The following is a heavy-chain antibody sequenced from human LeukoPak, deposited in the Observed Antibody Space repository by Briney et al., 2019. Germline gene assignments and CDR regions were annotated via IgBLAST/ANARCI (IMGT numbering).Heavy chain of an antibody. CDR2: IKNKHDGGTT. Sequence: GGSLRLSCAASGFTFTDAYMSWVRQAPGKGLEWVGRIKNKHDGGTTDYAAPVKGRLTISRDDSNNMLYLQMNSLKTEDTAIYYCTTFMIRVFGGQGTLVTVSS. V-gene: IGHV3-15*01. J-gene: IGHJ4*02. CDR1: GFTFTDAY. D-gene: IGHD3-10*01. CDR3: TTFMIRVF.